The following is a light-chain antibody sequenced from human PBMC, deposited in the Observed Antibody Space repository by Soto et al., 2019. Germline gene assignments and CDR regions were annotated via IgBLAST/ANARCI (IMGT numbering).Light chain of an antibody. J-gene: IGKJ4*01. CDR1: QAIGTY. V-gene: IGKV1-9*01. Sequence: DIQLTQSTSFLSASIGDSVTITCRASQAIGTYLAWYQQKPGKAPNLLVSAASTLHSGVPSRFSGSGSGTEFTLTITGLQPEDVATYYCQQFHTYLLTFGGGTKVQIK. CDR3: QQFHTYLLT. CDR2: AAS.